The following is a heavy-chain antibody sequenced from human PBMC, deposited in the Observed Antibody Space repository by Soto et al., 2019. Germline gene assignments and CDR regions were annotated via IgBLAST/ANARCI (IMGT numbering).Heavy chain of an antibody. J-gene: IGHJ6*02. CDR3: ARHCTAPLCDEDV. CDR1: GYSFTNNW. Sequence: LGESLKISCKGSGYSFTNNWIGWVRQLPGKGLEWMGIIYPADSDTRYSPSFQGQVTISSDMSISTAYLQWSSLKASDTAMYYCARHCTAPLCDEDVWGQGTTVTVSS. V-gene: IGHV5-51*01. D-gene: IGHD2-8*01. CDR2: IYPADSDT.